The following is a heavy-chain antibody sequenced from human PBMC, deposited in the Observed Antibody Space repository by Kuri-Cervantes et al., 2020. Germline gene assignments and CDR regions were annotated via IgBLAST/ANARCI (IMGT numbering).Heavy chain of an antibody. CDR2: ISWNSGSI. V-gene: IGHV3-9*01. CDR1: GFTFDDYA. J-gene: IGHJ4*02. Sequence: GGSLRLSCAASGFTFDDYAMHWVRQAPGKGLEWASGISWNSGSIGYADSVKGRFTISRDNAKNSLYLQMNSLRAEDTALYYCAKDLYGSGSDWGQGTLVTVSS. CDR3: AKDLYGSGSD. D-gene: IGHD3-10*01.